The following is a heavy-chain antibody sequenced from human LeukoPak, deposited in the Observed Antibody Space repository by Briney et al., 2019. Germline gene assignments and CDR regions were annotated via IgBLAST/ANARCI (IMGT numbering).Heavy chain of an antibody. CDR1: GGSISSYY. Sequence: PSETLSLTCTVSGGSISSYYWSWIRQPPGKGLEWIGYIYYSGNTNYTPSLKSRVNISVDTSKNQFSLKLRSVTAADTAVYYCARSLLAARPDLVYWGQGTLVTVSS. CDR3: ARSLLAARPDLVY. V-gene: IGHV4-59*01. J-gene: IGHJ4*02. CDR2: IYYSGNT. D-gene: IGHD6-6*01.